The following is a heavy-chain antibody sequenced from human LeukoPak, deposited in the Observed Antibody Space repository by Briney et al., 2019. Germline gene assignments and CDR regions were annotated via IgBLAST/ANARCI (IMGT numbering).Heavy chain of an antibody. J-gene: IGHJ4*02. CDR3: ARLGTADGITCFHY. CDR2: IYPYDSAT. V-gene: IGHV5-51*01. D-gene: IGHD6-13*01. CDR1: GYNFINYW. Sequence: GESLKISCKGSGYNFINYWIAWVRQMPGKGLEWMGIIYPYDSATRYSPSFQGQVTMSVDKSTSTAHLQWTSLRASDTAIYYCARLGTADGITCFHYWGQGTQVTVSS.